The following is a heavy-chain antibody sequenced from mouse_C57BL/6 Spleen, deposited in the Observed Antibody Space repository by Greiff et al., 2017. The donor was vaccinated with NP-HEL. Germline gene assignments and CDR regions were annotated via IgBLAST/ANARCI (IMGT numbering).Heavy chain of an antibody. CDR3: ARENWDFYAMDY. Sequence: DVKLVESGGGLVKPGGSLKLSCAASGFTFSSYAMSWVRQTPEKRLEWVATISDGGSYTYYPDNVKGRFTISSDNAKNNLYLQMSHLKSEDTAMYYCARENWDFYAMDYWGQGTSVTVSS. CDR2: ISDGGSYT. D-gene: IGHD4-1*01. V-gene: IGHV5-4*01. CDR1: GFTFSSYA. J-gene: IGHJ4*01.